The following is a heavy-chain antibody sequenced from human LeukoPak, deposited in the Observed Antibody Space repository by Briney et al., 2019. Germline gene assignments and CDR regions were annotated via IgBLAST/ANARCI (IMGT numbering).Heavy chain of an antibody. CDR2: ISSSGSYI. D-gene: IGHD6-13*01. CDR1: GFTFSSYN. CDR3: ARHSAGPFDY. V-gene: IGHV3-21*01. Sequence: KSGGSLRLSCAASGFTFSSYNMNWVRQAPGKGLEWVSSISSSGSYIYYTDSIKGRFTISRDNAKNSLYLQLNSLRAEDTAVYYCARHSAGPFDYWGQGTLATVSS. J-gene: IGHJ4*02.